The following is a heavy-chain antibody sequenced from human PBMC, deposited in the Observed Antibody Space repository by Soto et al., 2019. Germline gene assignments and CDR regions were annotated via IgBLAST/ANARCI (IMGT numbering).Heavy chain of an antibody. J-gene: IGHJ6*03. D-gene: IGHD3-16*01. CDR1: GGSFSGYY. CDR3: ARGYDYIWGSSYYYMDV. V-gene: IGHV4-34*01. CDR2: INHSGST. Sequence: SETLSLTCAVYGGSFSGYYWSWIRQPPGKGLEWIGEINHSGSTNYNPSLKSRVTISVDTSKNQFSLKLSSVTAADTAVYYCARGYDYIWGSSYYYMDVWGKGTTVTVSS.